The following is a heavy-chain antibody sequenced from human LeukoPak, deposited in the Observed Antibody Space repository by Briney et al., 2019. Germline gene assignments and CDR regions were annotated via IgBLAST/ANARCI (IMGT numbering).Heavy chain of an antibody. Sequence: PGRSLRLSCAASGFTFSSYGMHWVRQAPGKGLEWVAVIWYDGSNKYYADSVKGRFTISRDNSKNTLYLQMNSLRAEDTAVYYCARPTYSGSYYWFDYWGQGILVTVSS. V-gene: IGHV3-33*01. J-gene: IGHJ4*02. D-gene: IGHD1-26*01. CDR3: ARPTYSGSYYWFDY. CDR1: GFTFSSYG. CDR2: IWYDGSNK.